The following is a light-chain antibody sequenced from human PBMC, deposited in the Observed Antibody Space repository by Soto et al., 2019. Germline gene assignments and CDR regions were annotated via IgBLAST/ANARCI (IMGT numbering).Light chain of an antibody. Sequence: EIVMTQSPATLSVSPGERATLSCRASQSVTSNLAWYRHKPGQTPRLLIYDTSTRATGVPTRFSGSRSGAEFTLTINSLQPDDFATYYCQQYDSYYTFGQGTKVDIK. CDR3: QQYDSYYT. CDR1: QSVTSN. CDR2: DTS. J-gene: IGKJ2*01. V-gene: IGKV3-15*01.